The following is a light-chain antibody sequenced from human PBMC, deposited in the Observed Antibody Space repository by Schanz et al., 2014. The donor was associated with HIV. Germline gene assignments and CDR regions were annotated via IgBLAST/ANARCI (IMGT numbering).Light chain of an antibody. CDR2: DVS. V-gene: IGLV2-14*03. J-gene: IGLJ3*02. CDR1: SSDVGVYNY. Sequence: QSALTQPASLSGSPGQSITISCTGSSSDVGVYNYVSWYQQHPDKAPKLMIYDVSDRPSGVSNRFSGSKSGNTASLTISGLQAEDEADYYCSSYTSSSTWVFGGGTKLTVL. CDR3: SSYTSSSTWV.